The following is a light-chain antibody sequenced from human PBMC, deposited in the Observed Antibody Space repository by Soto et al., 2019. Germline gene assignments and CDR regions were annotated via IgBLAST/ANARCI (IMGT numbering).Light chain of an antibody. J-gene: IGKJ4*01. CDR1: QGIGDT. CDR2: DTS. V-gene: IGKV3-15*01. Sequence: EVVRTQSPATLSVSPGEGVTLSCRANQGIGDTLSWYQHKPCQTPRLLIYDTSTRATGVPASFSGSSSGPEFPLTINRLQSEDFANYYCQPYNNWPLTFGGGTKVESK. CDR3: QPYNNWPLT.